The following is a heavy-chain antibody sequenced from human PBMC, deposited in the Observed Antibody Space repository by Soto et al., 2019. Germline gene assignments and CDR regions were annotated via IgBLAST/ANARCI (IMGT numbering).Heavy chain of an antibody. V-gene: IGHV3-21*01. J-gene: IGHJ4*02. Sequence: EVQLVESEGGLVKPGGSLRLSCAASGFTFSSYNMNWVRQAPGKGLEWVSSISSSSSYIYYADSVKGRFTISRDNAKNSLYLQMNSLRAEDTAVYYCASPPYYYDTSGYSYWGQGTLVTVSS. CDR1: GFTFSSYN. CDR2: ISSSSSYI. D-gene: IGHD3-22*01. CDR3: ASPPYYYDTSGYSY.